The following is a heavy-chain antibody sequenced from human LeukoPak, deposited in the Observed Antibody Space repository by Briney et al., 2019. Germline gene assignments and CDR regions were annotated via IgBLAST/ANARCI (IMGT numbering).Heavy chain of an antibody. CDR3: AKDQSYDILTGPMGY. J-gene: IGHJ4*02. CDR2: ISGSGGST. Sequence: PGGSLRLSCAASGFTFSSYAMSWVRQAPGKGLKWVSAISGSGGSTYYADSVKGRFTISRDNSKNTLYLQMNSLRAEDTAVYYCAKDQSYDILTGPMGYWGQGTLVTVSS. CDR1: GFTFSSYA. D-gene: IGHD3-9*01. V-gene: IGHV3-23*01.